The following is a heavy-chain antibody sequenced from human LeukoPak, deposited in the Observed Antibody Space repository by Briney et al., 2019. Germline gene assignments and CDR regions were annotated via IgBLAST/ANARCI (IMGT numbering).Heavy chain of an antibody. Sequence: SETLSLTCTVSGGSISSSSYYWGWIRQPPGKGLEWIGSIYHSGSTYYNPSLKSRVTISVDTSKNQFPLKLSSVTAADTAVYYCARDYYDSSGYLYYFDYWGQGTLVTVSS. CDR2: IYHSGST. CDR1: GGSISSSSYY. J-gene: IGHJ4*02. D-gene: IGHD3-22*01. CDR3: ARDYYDSSGYLYYFDY. V-gene: IGHV4-39*06.